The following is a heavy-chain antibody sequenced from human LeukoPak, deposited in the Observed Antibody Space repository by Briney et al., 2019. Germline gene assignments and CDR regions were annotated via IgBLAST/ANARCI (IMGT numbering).Heavy chain of an antibody. V-gene: IGHV1-2*02. CDR1: GYTFTDYN. CDR3: ARGGCSSTSCYAYEY. CDR2: INPYSGVT. J-gene: IGHJ4*02. Sequence: ASVKVSCKASGYTFTDYNMHWVRQAPGQGLEWMGWINPYSGVTNYAQKFQARVTMTRDTSIRTAYMEMSSLESEDTAVYYCARGGCSSTSCYAYEYWGQGTLVTVSS. D-gene: IGHD2-2*01.